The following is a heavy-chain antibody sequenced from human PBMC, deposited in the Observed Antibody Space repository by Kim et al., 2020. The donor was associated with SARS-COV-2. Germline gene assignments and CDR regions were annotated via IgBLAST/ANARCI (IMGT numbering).Heavy chain of an antibody. CDR2: INHSGST. V-gene: IGHV4-34*01. Sequence: SETLSLTCAVYGGSFSGYYWSWIRQPPGKGLEWIGEINHSGSTNYNPSLKSRVTISVDTSKNQFSLKLSSVTAADTAVYYCARGQLRNYDYVWGSYRPPKKKWNLFHPWGQGTQVTVSA. CDR3: ARGQLRNYDYVWGSYRPPKKKWNLFHP. CDR1: GGSFSGYY. J-gene: IGHJ5*02. D-gene: IGHD3-16*02.